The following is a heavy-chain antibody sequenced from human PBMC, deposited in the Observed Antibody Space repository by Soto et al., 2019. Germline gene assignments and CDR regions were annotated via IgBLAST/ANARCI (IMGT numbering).Heavy chain of an antibody. V-gene: IGHV4-31*03. CDR1: GGSISSGGYY. D-gene: IGHD3-3*01. J-gene: IGHJ6*02. Sequence: SETLSLTCTVSGGSISSGGYYWSWIRQHPGKGLEWIGYIYYSGSTYYNPSLKSRVTISVDTSKNQFSLKLSSVTAADTAVYYCARDHDDFLSRYGMDVWGQGTTVTVSS. CDR2: IYYSGST. CDR3: ARDHDDFLSRYGMDV.